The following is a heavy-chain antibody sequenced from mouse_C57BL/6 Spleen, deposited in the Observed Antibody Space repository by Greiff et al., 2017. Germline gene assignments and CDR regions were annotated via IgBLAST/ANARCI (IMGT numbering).Heavy chain of an antibody. CDR3: VRQDYGSSYYAMDY. Sequence: EVQLVESGGGLVQPKGSLKLSCAASGFSFNTYAMNWVRQAPGTGLEWVARIRSKSNNYATYYADSVKDRFTISRDDSESMLYLQMNNLKTEDTAMYYCVRQDYGSSYYAMDYWGQGTSVTVSS. CDR1: GFSFNTYA. V-gene: IGHV10-1*01. CDR2: IRSKSNNYAT. J-gene: IGHJ4*01. D-gene: IGHD1-1*01.